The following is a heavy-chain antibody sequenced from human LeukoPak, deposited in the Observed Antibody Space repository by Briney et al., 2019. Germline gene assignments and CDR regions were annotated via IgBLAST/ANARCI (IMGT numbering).Heavy chain of an antibody. Sequence: ASVRVSCKASGYTFTDCYMHWVRQAPGQGLEWMEWINPNSGGTNYAQKFQGRVTMTRDTSISTAYMELSRLRSDDTAVYYCASVGGTYCGGDCFYAFDIWGQGTMVTVSS. CDR1: GYTFTDCY. CDR3: ASVGGTYCGGDCFYAFDI. CDR2: INPNSGGT. J-gene: IGHJ3*02. D-gene: IGHD2-21*02. V-gene: IGHV1-2*02.